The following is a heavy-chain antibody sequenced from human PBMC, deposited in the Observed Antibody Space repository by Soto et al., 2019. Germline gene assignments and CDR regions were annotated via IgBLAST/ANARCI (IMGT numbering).Heavy chain of an antibody. CDR1: GFTFSSYG. CDR2: IWYDGSNT. D-gene: IGHD2-2*01. CDR3: ARDGGDIVVVPAANPTYYYYYYMDV. J-gene: IGHJ6*03. Sequence: PGGSLRLSCAACGFTFSSYGRHWVRQAPGKGLEWVAVIWYDGSNTYYADSVKGRFTISRDNSKNTLYLQMNSLRAEDTAVYYCARDGGDIVVVPAANPTYYYYYYMDVWGKGTTVTVSS. V-gene: IGHV3-33*01.